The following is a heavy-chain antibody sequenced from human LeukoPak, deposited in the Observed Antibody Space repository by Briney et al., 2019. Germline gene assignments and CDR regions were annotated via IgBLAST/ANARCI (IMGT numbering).Heavy chain of an antibody. CDR1: GYTFTGHY. D-gene: IGHD3-22*01. V-gene: IGHV1-2*02. CDR2: INPNSGGT. Sequence: ASVKVSCKASGYTFTGHYLHWVRQAPGQGLKWMGWINPNSGGTNYAQKFQGRVTMTRDTSINTAYMELTRLRSDDTAVYYCAKGGDYYDSSGCYDDAFDIWGRGTMVTVSS. CDR3: AKGGDYYDSSGCYDDAFDI. J-gene: IGHJ3*02.